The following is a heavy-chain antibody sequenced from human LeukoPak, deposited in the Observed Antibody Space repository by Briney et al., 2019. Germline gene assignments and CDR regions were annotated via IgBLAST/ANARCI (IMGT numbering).Heavy chain of an antibody. J-gene: IGHJ1*01. CDR2: INPNSGGT. D-gene: IGHD3-10*01. CDR3: ARELSMVGGVPGGGFQH. V-gene: IGHV1-2*02. CDR1: EYTLSGHY. Sequence: ASVKVSCKASEYTLSGHYMHWVRQAPGQGLEWMGWINPNSGGTIYVQNFQGRVTMTRDTYGTTVYMDLSSLRSDDTAVYYCARELSMVGGVPGGGFQHWGQGTLVIVSS.